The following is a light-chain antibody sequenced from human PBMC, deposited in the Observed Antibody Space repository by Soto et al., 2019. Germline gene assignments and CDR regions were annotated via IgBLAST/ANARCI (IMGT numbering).Light chain of an antibody. J-gene: IGKJ1*01. CDR3: QQYGSSGT. CDR2: GAS. Sequence: EIVLTQSPGTLSLSPGERATLSCRASQSVSNNYLAWYQQKPGQAPRLLIYGASNRATGIPDRCSGSGSGTGVTLTISRLEPEDFAVYYCQQYGSSGTFGQGTKVEIK. CDR1: QSVSNNY. V-gene: IGKV3-20*01.